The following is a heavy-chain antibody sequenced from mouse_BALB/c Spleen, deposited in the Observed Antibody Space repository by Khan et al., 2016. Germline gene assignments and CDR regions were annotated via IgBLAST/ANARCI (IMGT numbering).Heavy chain of an antibody. D-gene: IGHD2-2*01. CDR2: INPYNAGT. J-gene: IGHJ2*01. CDR1: GYTFTNYV. Sequence: IQLQQSGPELVKPGASVKMSCKASGYTFTNYVMHWVKQKPGQGLEWIGYINPYNAGTKYNEKFKGKATLTSDRSSSTAYMELSSLTSEDSAVYYCARDYYGYNFDYWGQGTTLTVSS. CDR3: ARDYYGYNFDY. V-gene: IGHV1S136*01.